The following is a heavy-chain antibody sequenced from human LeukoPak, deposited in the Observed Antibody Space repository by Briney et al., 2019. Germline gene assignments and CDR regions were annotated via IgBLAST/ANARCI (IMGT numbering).Heavy chain of an antibody. V-gene: IGHV3-30*01. J-gene: IGHJ4*02. Sequence: GGSLRLSCAASGFTFSSYAMHWVRQAPGKGLEWVAVISYDGSNKYYADSVKGRSTISRDNSKNTLYLQMNSLRAEDTAVYYCASAVPDYWGQGTLVTVSS. CDR3: ASAVPDY. CDR2: ISYDGSNK. D-gene: IGHD3-10*01. CDR1: GFTFSSYA.